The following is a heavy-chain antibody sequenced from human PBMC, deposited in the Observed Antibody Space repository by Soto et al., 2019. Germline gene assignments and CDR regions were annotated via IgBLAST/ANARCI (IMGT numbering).Heavy chain of an antibody. CDR1: GFTFSSYA. J-gene: IGHJ4*02. CDR2: ISGSGAST. Sequence: EVQLLESGGGLVQPGGSLRLSCAASGFTFSSYAMSWVRQAPGKGLHWVSAISGSGASTYYADSVKGRFTISRDNSKITLYLQMNSLRAEDTAVYYCAKGRGYCTSTSCYVGSDYWGQGTLVTVSS. CDR3: AKGRGYCTSTSCYVGSDY. V-gene: IGHV3-23*01. D-gene: IGHD2-2*01.